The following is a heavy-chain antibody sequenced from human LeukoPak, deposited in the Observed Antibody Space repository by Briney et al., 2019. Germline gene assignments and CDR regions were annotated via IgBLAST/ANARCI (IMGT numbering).Heavy chain of an antibody. CDR2: IYYSGST. CDR1: GGSISSSSYY. J-gene: IGHJ4*02. V-gene: IGHV4-39*01. Sequence: SETLSLTCTVSGGSISSSSYYWGWIRQPPGKGLEWIGSIYYSGSTYYNPSLKSRVTISVDTSKNQFSLKLSSVTAADTAVYYCTTVKAAAALDSWGQGTLVTVSS. CDR3: TTVKAAAALDS. D-gene: IGHD6-25*01.